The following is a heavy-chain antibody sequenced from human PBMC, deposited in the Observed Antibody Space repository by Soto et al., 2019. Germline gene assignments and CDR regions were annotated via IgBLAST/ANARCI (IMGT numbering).Heavy chain of an antibody. V-gene: IGHV3-23*01. J-gene: IGHJ4*02. D-gene: IGHD3-22*01. Sequence: EVQLLESGGDLIQPGGSLRLSCAASGFTFNIYAMAWVRQAPGKGLEWVSAISRYGDFTYYADSVEGRFTISRDNSKNTLYRQMNSLRASDTALYSCAKGRYLDHDSRCYLFENWGQGTLVTVSS. CDR1: GFTFNIYA. CDR2: ISRYGDFT. CDR3: AKGRYLDHDSRCYLFEN.